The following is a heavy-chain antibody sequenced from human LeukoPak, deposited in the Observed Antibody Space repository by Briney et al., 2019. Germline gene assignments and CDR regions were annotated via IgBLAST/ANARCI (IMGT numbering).Heavy chain of an antibody. J-gene: IGHJ4*02. CDR2: ISSSSSYI. CDR3: ARVFPGTAMAHY. D-gene: IGHD5-18*01. CDR1: GFTFSNYA. Sequence: GGSLRLSCAASGFTFSNYAMSWVRQAPGKGLEWVSSISSSSSYIYYADSVKGRFTISRDNAKNSLYLQMNSLRDEDTAVYYCARVFPGTAMAHYWGQGTLVTVSA. V-gene: IGHV3-21*01.